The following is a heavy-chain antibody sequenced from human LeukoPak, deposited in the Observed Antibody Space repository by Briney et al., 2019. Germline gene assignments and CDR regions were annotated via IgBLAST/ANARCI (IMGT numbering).Heavy chain of an antibody. D-gene: IGHD6-13*01. CDR1: GGSINSHY. V-gene: IGHV4-59*11. Sequence: SETLSLTCSVSGGSINSHYWSWIRQSPGKGLEWIGYVFNGGSTNYNPSLKSRVTMSLDTSRDQFSLRLSSVTTADTGIYYCASRPAGSTWYGVFDYWSQGTLVTVSS. J-gene: IGHJ4*02. CDR3: ASRPAGSTWYGVFDY. CDR2: VFNGGST.